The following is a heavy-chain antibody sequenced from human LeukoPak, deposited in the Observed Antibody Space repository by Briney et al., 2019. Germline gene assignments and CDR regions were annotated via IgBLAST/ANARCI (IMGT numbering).Heavy chain of an antibody. Sequence: GASVKVSCKASGYTFTSYGISWVRQAPGQGLEWMGWISAYNGNTNYAQKLQGRVTMITDTSTSTAYVELRSLRSDDTAVYYCARADYGDYPLYYYYMDVWGKGTTVTVSS. CDR2: ISAYNGNT. CDR1: GYTFTSYG. V-gene: IGHV1-18*01. J-gene: IGHJ6*03. CDR3: ARADYGDYPLYYYYMDV. D-gene: IGHD4-17*01.